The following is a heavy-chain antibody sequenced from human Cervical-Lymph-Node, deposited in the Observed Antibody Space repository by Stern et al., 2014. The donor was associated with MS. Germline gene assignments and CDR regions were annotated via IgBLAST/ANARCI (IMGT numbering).Heavy chain of an antibody. CDR2: IYPDDSDI. J-gene: IGHJ6*02. Sequence: MQLVQSGAEVKKPGESLKISCKGSGYTFTNNWIAWVRQMPGKGLEWMGMIYPDDSDISYSPSLQGPVTISDDKSNSTAYLPLSSLKAADSAVYYGARHPPRRKWDDPNYGMDVWGQGTTVTVSS. CDR3: ARHPPRRKWDDPNYGMDV. D-gene: IGHD1-1*01. V-gene: IGHV5-51*01. CDR1: GYTFTNNW.